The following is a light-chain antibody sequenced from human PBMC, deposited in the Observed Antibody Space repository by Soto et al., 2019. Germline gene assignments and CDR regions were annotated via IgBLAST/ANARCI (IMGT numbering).Light chain of an antibody. CDR2: GAS. CDR3: QQYDDSPLT. Sequence: DIVLTQSPGTLSLSPGETATLSCRASQSVSSSYLAWYQQKPGQAPRLLIYGASNRATGIPDRFSGGGTATDFTLTISRLEPEDFAVYYCQQYDDSPLTFGGGTKVDIK. J-gene: IGKJ4*01. V-gene: IGKV3-20*01. CDR1: QSVSSSY.